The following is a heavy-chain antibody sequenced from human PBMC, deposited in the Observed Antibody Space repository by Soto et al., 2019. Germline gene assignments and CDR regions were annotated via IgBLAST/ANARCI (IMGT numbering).Heavy chain of an antibody. J-gene: IGHJ6*02. CDR1: GYTFTSYA. D-gene: IGHD2-15*01. CDR3: ARETVVVSAQSYYYYYGMDV. CDR2: INAGNGNT. V-gene: IGHV1-3*01. Sequence: GASVKVSCKASGYTFTSYAMHWVRQAPGQRLEWMGWINAGNGNTKYSQKFQGRVTITRDTSASTAYMELSSLRSEDTAVYYCARETVVVSAQSYYYYYGMDVCGQGTTVTVS.